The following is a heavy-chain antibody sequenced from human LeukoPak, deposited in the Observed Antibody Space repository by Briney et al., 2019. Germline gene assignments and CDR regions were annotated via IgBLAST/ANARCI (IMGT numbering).Heavy chain of an antibody. CDR1: GGSFSGYY. Sequence: SETLSLTCAVYGGSFSGYYWRWIRQPPGKGREWIGEINHSGRTNYNPSLKSRATISVDTSKNQFSLKLSYVTAADTAVYYCARVGYGGTHDYWGQGTLVTVSS. CDR3: ARVGYGGTHDY. CDR2: INHSGRT. V-gene: IGHV4-34*01. D-gene: IGHD4-23*01. J-gene: IGHJ4*02.